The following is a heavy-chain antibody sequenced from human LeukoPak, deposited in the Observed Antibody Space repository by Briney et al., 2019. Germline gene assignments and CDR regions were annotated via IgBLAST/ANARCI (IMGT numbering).Heavy chain of an antibody. CDR3: ARGYSGYATQYNWFDP. Sequence: SVKVSCKASGGTFSSYAISWVRQAPGQGLEWMGGIIPIFGTANYAQKFQGRVTITADKSTSTAYMELSSPRSEDTAVYYCARGYSGYATQYNWFDPWGQGTLVTVSS. CDR1: GGTFSSYA. J-gene: IGHJ5*02. CDR2: IIPIFGTA. V-gene: IGHV1-69*06. D-gene: IGHD5-12*01.